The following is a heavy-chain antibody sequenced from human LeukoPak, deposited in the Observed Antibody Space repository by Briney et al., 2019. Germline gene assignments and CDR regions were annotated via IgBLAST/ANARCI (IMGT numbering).Heavy chain of an antibody. V-gene: IGHV1-2*02. Sequence: ASVKVSCKASGYTFTGYYVHWVRQAPGQGLEWMGWINPNSGGTNYAQKFQGRVTLTRDTSFTTVYMELGRLKSDDTAIYYCATRTGEGPPFWGQGTLVTVSS. CDR1: GYTFTGYY. J-gene: IGHJ4*02. CDR3: ATRTGEGPPF. CDR2: INPNSGGT. D-gene: IGHD3/OR15-3a*01.